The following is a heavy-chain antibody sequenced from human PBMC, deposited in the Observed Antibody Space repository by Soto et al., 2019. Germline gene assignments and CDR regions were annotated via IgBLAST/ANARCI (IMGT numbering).Heavy chain of an antibody. V-gene: IGHV3-48*02. D-gene: IGHD5-12*01. Sequence: PXGSLRLSCAASGFTFSSYSMNWVRQAPGKGLEWVSYISSSSSTIYYADSVKGRFTISRDNAKNSLYLQMNSLRDEDTAVYYCARAEWPDGYDSYWGQGTLVTVSS. J-gene: IGHJ1*01. CDR2: ISSSSSTI. CDR3: ARAEWPDGYDSY. CDR1: GFTFSSYS.